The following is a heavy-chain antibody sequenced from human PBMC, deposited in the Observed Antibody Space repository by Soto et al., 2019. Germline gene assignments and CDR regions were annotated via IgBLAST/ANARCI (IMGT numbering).Heavy chain of an antibody. CDR2: IMPSSPTV. V-gene: IGHV1-69*13. D-gene: IGHD3-16*02. CDR3: ARDEYDDYVWASYRS. Sequence: SVKVSCKASGGTFSNFGLSWVRQAPGRGLEWMGGIMPSSPTVTYAQNFQGRVIMTADESTRTTYMDLSGLRSEDTAVYYCARDEYDDYVWASYRSWGQGTPVTVSS. CDR1: GGTFSNFG. J-gene: IGHJ5*02.